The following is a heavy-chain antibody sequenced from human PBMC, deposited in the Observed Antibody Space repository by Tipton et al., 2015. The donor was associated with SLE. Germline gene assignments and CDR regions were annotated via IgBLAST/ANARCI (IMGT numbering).Heavy chain of an antibody. V-gene: IGHV4-34*01. CDR1: GGSFSDYS. J-gene: IGHJ6*03. D-gene: IGHD3-9*01. CDR3: ARALVSYYYYYMDV. Sequence: TLSLTCAVYGGSFSDYSWIWIRQPPGKGLEWIGEINHSGSTNYNPSLKSRVTISVDTSKNQFSLKVTSVTAADTAVYYCARALVSYYYYYMDVWGKGTTVTVSS. CDR2: INHSGST.